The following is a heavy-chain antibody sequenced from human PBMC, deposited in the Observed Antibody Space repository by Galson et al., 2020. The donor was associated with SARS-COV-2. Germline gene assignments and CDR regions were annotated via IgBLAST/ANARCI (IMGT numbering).Heavy chain of an antibody. Sequence: ASETLSPTRSVSGGPINPRRYYWGWIRHSHGKGREWNGNIFYTGTTHYNPYLQSRVAISRDTSKNQFSLNVSFVTAADTGVYDCVRDATSGWFGDYHVGIDVWGQGTTVTVSS. CDR3: VRDATSGWFGDYHVGIDV. CDR1: GGPINPRRYY. D-gene: IGHD3-10*01. CDR2: IFYTGTT. V-gene: IGHV4-39*07. J-gene: IGHJ6*02.